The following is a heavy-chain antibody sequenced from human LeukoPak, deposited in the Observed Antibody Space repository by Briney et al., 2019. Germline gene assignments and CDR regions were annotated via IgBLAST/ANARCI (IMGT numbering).Heavy chain of an antibody. CDR3: ATPLMAQAGNYYFDY. CDR2: ISYDGSNK. CDR1: GFTFSSYG. D-gene: IGHD6-19*01. Sequence: PGGSLRLSCAASGFTFSSYGMHWVRQAPGKGLEWVAVISYDGSNKYYADSVKGRFTISRDNSKNTLYLQMNSLRAEDTAVYYCATPLMAQAGNYYFDYWGQGTLVTVSS. J-gene: IGHJ4*02. V-gene: IGHV3-30*03.